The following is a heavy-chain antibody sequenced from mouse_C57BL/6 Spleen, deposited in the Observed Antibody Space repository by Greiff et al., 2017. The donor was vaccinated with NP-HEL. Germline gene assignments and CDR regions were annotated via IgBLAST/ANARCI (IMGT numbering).Heavy chain of an antibody. D-gene: IGHD1-1*01. Sequence: QVQLQQSGAELVKPGASVKISCKASGYAFSSYWMNWVKQRPGKGLEWIGQIYPGDGDTNYNGKFKGKATLTADKSSSTAYMQLSSLTSEDSAVYFCARSGGSSYGWYFDVWGTGTTVTVSS. J-gene: IGHJ1*03. V-gene: IGHV1-80*01. CDR3: ARSGGSSYGWYFDV. CDR1: GYAFSSYW. CDR2: IYPGDGDT.